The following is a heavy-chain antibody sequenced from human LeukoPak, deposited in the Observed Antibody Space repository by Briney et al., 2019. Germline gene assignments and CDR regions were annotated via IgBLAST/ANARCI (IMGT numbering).Heavy chain of an antibody. V-gene: IGHV3-30*18. CDR3: AKRGARRSDWYGMDV. Sequence: GPSLRLSCAASGFSFSNFAMHWVRQAPGKGLEWVAVILSDGSNEYYGDSVKGRFIISRDNSKDTLNLQMNSLRGDDTAVYYCAKRGARRSDWYGMDVWGQGASVTVSS. D-gene: IGHD6-6*01. J-gene: IGHJ6*02. CDR2: ILSDGSNE. CDR1: GFSFSNFA.